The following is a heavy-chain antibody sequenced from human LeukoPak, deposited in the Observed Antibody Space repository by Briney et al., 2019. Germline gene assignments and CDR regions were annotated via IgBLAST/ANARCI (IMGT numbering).Heavy chain of an antibody. V-gene: IGHV3-30-3*01. Sequence: PGRSLRLSCAASGFTFSSYAMHWVRQAPGKGLEWVAVISYDGSNKYYAGSVKGRFTISRDNSKNTLYLQMNSLRAEDTAVYYCARGPSRRAYFDYWGQGTLVTVSS. CDR1: GFTFSSYA. CDR2: ISYDGSNK. CDR3: ARGPSRRAYFDY. J-gene: IGHJ4*02.